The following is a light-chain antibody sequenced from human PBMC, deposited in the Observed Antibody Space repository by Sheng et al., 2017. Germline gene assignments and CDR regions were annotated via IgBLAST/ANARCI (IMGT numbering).Light chain of an antibody. CDR2: GAS. Sequence: EIVLTQSPGTLSLSPGQRATLSCRASQSFSSSSLAWYQQKPGQAPRLLIYGASSRANGIPDRFSGSGSGTDFTLTVSSLQSEDFAVYYCQQYNNWPRTFGQGTKVEIK. J-gene: IGKJ1*01. V-gene: IGKV3-20*01. CDR1: QSFSSSS. CDR3: QQYNNWPRT.